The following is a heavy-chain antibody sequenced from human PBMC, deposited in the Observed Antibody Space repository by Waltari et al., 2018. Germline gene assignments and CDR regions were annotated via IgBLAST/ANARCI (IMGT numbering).Heavy chain of an antibody. CDR3: ARANGDYGYYFDY. CDR2: IWNDGSNK. D-gene: IGHD4-17*01. V-gene: IGHV3-33*01. Sequence: QVQLVESGGGVVQPGRSLRLSCAASGFTFSSYGMHWVRQAPGKGLEWVAVIWNDGSNKYYADSVKGRFTISRDNSKNTLYLQMNSLRAEDTAVYYCARANGDYGYYFDYWGQGTLVTVSS. J-gene: IGHJ4*02. CDR1: GFTFSSYG.